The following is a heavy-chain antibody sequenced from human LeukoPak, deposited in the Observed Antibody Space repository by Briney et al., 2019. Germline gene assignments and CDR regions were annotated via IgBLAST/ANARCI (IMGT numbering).Heavy chain of an antibody. D-gene: IGHD4-17*01. V-gene: IGHV3-11*04. CDR3: AGDAGEYYPHGSLDY. CDR1: GFTFSNAW. Sequence: PGGSLRLSCAASGFTFSNAWMSWVRQAPGKGLEWVPYINSGGRTIHYADSVKGRFTISRDKAKNSLYLQMNSLRAEDTAVYYCAGDAGEYYPHGSLDYWGQGTLVTVSS. J-gene: IGHJ4*02. CDR2: INSGGRTI.